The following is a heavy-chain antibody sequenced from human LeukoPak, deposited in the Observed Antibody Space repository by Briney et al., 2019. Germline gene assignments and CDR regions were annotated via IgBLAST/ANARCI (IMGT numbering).Heavy chain of an antibody. D-gene: IGHD3-3*01. CDR2: ISGSGGST. CDR1: GFTFSSYA. CDR3: ASEGVVTLYFDY. Sequence: GGSLRLSCAASGFTFSSYAMSWVRQAPGKGLEWVSAISGSGGSTYYADSVKGRFTTSRDNSKNTLYLQMNSLRAEDTAVYYCASEGVVTLYFDYWGQGSLVTVSS. J-gene: IGHJ4*02. V-gene: IGHV3-23*01.